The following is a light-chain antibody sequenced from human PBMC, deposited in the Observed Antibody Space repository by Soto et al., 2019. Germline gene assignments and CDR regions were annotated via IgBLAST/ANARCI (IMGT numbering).Light chain of an antibody. CDR1: SSNIGSNY. CDR2: RNN. Sequence: QSVLTQPPSASGTPGQRVTISCSGSSSNIGSNYVYWYQQLPGTAPKLLIYRNNQRPSGVPDRFSGSKSGTSASLAISGLGSEDEADYYCAAWDDSLRGVVFGGGTKRT. V-gene: IGLV1-47*01. CDR3: AAWDDSLRGVV. J-gene: IGLJ2*01.